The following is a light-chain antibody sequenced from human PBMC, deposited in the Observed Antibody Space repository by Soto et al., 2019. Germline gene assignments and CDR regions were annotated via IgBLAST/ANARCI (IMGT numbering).Light chain of an antibody. V-gene: IGLV1-40*01. J-gene: IGLJ3*02. CDR3: QTYDSGLSGVV. Sequence: QPVLTQPPSVSGAPGQKITISCSGSDSNIGANYDVHWYQNVPGTAPKLLIYGNNNRPSGVSDRLSGSKSGTSASLAITGLQADDEADYYCQTYDSGLSGVVFGGGTKLTVL. CDR1: DSNIGANYD. CDR2: GNN.